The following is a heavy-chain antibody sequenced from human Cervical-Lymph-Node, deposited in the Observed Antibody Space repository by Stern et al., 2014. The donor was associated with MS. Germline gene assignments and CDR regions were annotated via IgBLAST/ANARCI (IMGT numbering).Heavy chain of an antibody. Sequence: VQLVESGAEVKKPGASVKVPCKASGYTFTGYYLHWVRQAPGQGLEWMGRINPNSGDTKYAQKFQDRVTMTRDTSISTAYMELSRLRSDDTAVYYCARSLNWNDVEDYHYGLDVWGQGTTVTVSS. CDR2: INPNSGDT. V-gene: IGHV1-2*06. J-gene: IGHJ6*02. CDR3: ARSLNWNDVEDYHYGLDV. D-gene: IGHD1-1*01. CDR1: GYTFTGYY.